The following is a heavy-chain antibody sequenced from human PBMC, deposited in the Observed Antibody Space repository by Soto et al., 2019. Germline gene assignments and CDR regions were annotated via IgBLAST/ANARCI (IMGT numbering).Heavy chain of an antibody. CDR1: GFTFSGYA. CDR2: ISINGGST. D-gene: IGHD3-22*01. V-gene: IGHV3-64D*06. J-gene: IGHJ4*02. Sequence: GGALRRSCSASGFTFSGYAMQWVGQAPGKGLEYVSAISINGGSTYYADSVKGRFTISRDNSKNTLYLQMSSLRAEDTAVYYSVKDLGGYDSSGYHLDYWGQGTLVTVCS. CDR3: VKDLGGYDSSGYHLDY.